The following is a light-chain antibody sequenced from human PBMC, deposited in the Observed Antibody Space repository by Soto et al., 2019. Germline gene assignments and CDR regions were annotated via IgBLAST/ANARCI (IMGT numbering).Light chain of an antibody. CDR1: QTISSW. Sequence: DIQTTQSPSTLSASVGDRAPITCRASQTISSWLAWYQQKPGKAPKLLIYKASSLESGVPSRFSGSGSGTEFTLTISSLQPDDFATYYCQQYNSYPWTFGQGTKVDIK. V-gene: IGKV1-5*03. J-gene: IGKJ1*01. CDR3: QQYNSYPWT. CDR2: KAS.